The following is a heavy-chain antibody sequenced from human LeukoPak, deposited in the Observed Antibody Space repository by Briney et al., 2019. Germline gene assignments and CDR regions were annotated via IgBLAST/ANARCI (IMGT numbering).Heavy chain of an antibody. D-gene: IGHD3-16*01. V-gene: IGHV3-33*01. CDR1: EFTFSSYG. J-gene: IGHJ1*01. Sequence: GGSLRLSCAASEFTFSSYGMHWVRQAPGKGLEWVTVIWYDGSNKYYADSVKGRFTISRDNSKNTVYLQMNSLRVEDTAVYYCARDQRPGWGEYFQHWGQGTLVTVSS. CDR2: IWYDGSNK. CDR3: ARDQRPGWGEYFQH.